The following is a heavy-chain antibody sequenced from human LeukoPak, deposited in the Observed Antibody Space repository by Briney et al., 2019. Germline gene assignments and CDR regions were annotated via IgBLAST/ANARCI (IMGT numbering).Heavy chain of an antibody. V-gene: IGHV4-39*07. J-gene: IGHJ4*02. D-gene: IGHD1-26*01. CDR3: ASGRTSGSYYIDF. Sequence: SETLSLTCTVSGGSISSTGYYWGWIRQPPGKGLEWIGSVSYSGSTNYSPSLKSRVTISLDTSKNQFSLKLSSVTAADTAVCYCASGRTSGSYYIDFWGQGTLVTVSS. CDR1: GGSISSTGYY. CDR2: VSYSGST.